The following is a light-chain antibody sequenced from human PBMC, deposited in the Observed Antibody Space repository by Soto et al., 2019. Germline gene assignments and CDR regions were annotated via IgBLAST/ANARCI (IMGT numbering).Light chain of an antibody. CDR1: KLGDKY. CDR3: QASDRSTYV. V-gene: IGLV3-1*01. J-gene: IGLJ1*01. CDR2: QDS. Sequence: SYELTQPPSVSVSPGQTASITCSGDKLGDKYACWYQQKPGQSPVLVIYQDSKRPSGIPERFSGSNSGNTATLTISGTQAMDEDHSHCQASDRSTYVFGTGTKVTV.